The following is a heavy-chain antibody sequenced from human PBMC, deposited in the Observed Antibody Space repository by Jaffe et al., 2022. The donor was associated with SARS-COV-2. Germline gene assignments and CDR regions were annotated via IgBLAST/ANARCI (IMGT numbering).Heavy chain of an antibody. CDR3: ARHGLEAAGFFDQ. J-gene: IGHJ4*02. Sequence: EVQLVESGGGLVQPGGSLRLSCAASGFTFSSYWMLWVRQAPGKGLEWVANIRRDGNEKYYVDSVKGRFSISRDNAKNSLYLQMNSLRAGDTAVYYCARHGLEAAGFFDQWGPGALVTVSS. D-gene: IGHD6-13*01. V-gene: IGHV3-7*01. CDR2: IRRDGNEK. CDR1: GFTFSSYW.